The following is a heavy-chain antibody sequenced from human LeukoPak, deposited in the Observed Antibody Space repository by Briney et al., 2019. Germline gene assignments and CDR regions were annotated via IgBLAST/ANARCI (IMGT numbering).Heavy chain of an antibody. D-gene: IGHD4-17*01. V-gene: IGHV3-74*01. J-gene: IGHJ4*02. Sequence: GGSLRLSCAASGFTFSTCAMSWVRQAPGKGLVWVSRVNSAASSTSYADSVRGRFTISRDNAKNTVYLQMNSLRAEDTAVYYCAREGYTVTIDSWGQGTLVTVSS. CDR3: AREGYTVTIDS. CDR2: VNSAASST. CDR1: GFTFSTCA.